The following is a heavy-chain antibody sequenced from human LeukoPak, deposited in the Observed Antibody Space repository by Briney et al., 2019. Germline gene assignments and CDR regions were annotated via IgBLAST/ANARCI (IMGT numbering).Heavy chain of an antibody. CDR3: VINGDYYYYYMDV. CDR1: GGSISSSSYY. Sequence: SETLSLTCTVSGGSISSSSYYWDWIRQPPGKGLEWIGSIYYSGSTYYNPSLKSRVTISVDTSKNQFSLKLSSVTAADTAVYYCVINGDYYYYYMDVWGKGTTVTVSS. CDR2: IYYSGST. J-gene: IGHJ6*03. V-gene: IGHV4-39*07. D-gene: IGHD4-17*01.